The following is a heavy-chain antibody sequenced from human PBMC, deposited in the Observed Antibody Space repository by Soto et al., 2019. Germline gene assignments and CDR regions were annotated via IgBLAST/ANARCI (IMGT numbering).Heavy chain of an antibody. CDR2: ISNDGSTK. CDR1: GFGFSTHA. CDR3: ARDTSTVAPFDS. J-gene: IGHJ4*02. V-gene: IGHV3-30-3*01. Sequence: PGGSLRLSCAASGFGFSTHAMHWVRQAPGKGLEWVAVISNDGSTKLYADSVRGRFTISRDNPKKALYLEVNSLRGEDTAVYYCARDTSTVAPFDSWGQGIMVTVYS. D-gene: IGHD4-17*01.